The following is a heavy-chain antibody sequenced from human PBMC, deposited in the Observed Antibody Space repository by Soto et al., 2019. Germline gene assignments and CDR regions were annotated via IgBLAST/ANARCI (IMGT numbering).Heavy chain of an antibody. CDR2: IIPIFGTA. CDR3: ARGTMVRGVISYYYYGMDV. D-gene: IGHD3-10*01. V-gene: IGHV1-69*01. J-gene: IGHJ6*02. CDR1: GGTFSSYA. Sequence: QVQLVQSGAEVKKPGSSVKVSCKASGGTFSSYAIIWVRQAPGQGLEWMGGIIPIFGTANYAQKFQGRVTITADEYTSTAYMELSSRRSEDTAVYYCARGTMVRGVISYYYYGMDVWGQGTTVTVSS.